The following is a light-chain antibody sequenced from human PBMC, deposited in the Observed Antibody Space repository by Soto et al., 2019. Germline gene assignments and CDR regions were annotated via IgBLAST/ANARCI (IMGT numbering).Light chain of an antibody. CDR1: SGHSGYI. J-gene: IGLJ2*01. V-gene: IGLV4-60*02. CDR2: LEGSGSY. Sequence: QSVLTQSSSASASLGSSVKLTCTLSSGHSGYIIAWHQQQPGKAPRYLMRLEGSGSYNKGSGVPDRFSGSSSAADRYLTISNLHFEDEADYYCETWDSNTRVFGGGTKLTVL. CDR3: ETWDSNTRV.